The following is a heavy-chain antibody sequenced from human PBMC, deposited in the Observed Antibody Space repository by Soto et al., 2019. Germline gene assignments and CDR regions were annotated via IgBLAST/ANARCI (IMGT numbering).Heavy chain of an antibody. CDR3: ARGGFSVAGTDYYYGMDV. V-gene: IGHV4-4*02. D-gene: IGHD6-19*01. CDR1: GGSISSSNW. Sequence: PSETLSLTCAVSGGSISSSNWWGWVRQPPGKGLEWIGEIYHSGSTNYNPSLKSRVTISVDKSKNQFSLKLSSVTAADTAVYYCARGGFSVAGTDYYYGMDVWGQGTTVT. J-gene: IGHJ6*02. CDR2: IYHSGST.